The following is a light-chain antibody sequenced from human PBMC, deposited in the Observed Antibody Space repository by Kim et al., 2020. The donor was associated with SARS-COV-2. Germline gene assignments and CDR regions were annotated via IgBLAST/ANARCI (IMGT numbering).Light chain of an antibody. V-gene: IGLV2-14*01. CDR3: SSYTSSSTPTNV. CDR2: EVS. Sequence: QSALTQPASVSGSPGQPIPISCTGTSSDVGDYNYVSWYQQHPGKAPKLMIYEVSNRPSGVSNRFSGSKSGNTASLTISGLQAEDEADYYCSSYTSSSTPTNVFGTGTKVTVL. CDR1: SSDVGDYNY. J-gene: IGLJ1*01.